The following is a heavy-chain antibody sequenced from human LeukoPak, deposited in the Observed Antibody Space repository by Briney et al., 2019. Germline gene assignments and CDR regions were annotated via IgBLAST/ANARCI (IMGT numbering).Heavy chain of an antibody. CDR3: AKDRSYSGYEPLDY. J-gene: IGHJ4*02. V-gene: IGHV3-48*04. CDR2: ISSSTSTI. D-gene: IGHD5-12*01. CDR1: GFTFSSYS. Sequence: PGGSLRLSCAASGFTFSSYSMNWVRQAPGKGLECVSYISSSTSTIYYADSVKGRFTISRDNAKNSLYLQMNSLRAEDTAMYYCAKDRSYSGYEPLDYWGQGTLVTVSS.